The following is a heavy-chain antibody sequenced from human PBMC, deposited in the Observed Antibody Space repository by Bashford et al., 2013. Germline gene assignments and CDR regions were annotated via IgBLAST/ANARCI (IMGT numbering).Heavy chain of an antibody. Sequence: VASVKVSCETSGYTFYSYYIHWVRQAPGQGLEWMGWINPSSGATKYSKRFQDRVTLTRDISSSTAYMALSSLRSDDTAVYYCVRDYYDSSGNHNYFDYWGQGALVTVSS. CDR1: GYTFYSYY. V-gene: IGHV1-2*02. D-gene: IGHD3-22*01. J-gene: IGHJ4*02. CDR3: VRDYYDSSGNHNYFDY. CDR2: INPSSGAT.